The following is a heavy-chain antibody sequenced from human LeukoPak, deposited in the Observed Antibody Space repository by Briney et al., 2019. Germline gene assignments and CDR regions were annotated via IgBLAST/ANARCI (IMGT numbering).Heavy chain of an antibody. CDR1: GYTFTSYY. Sequence: ASVKVSCKASGYTFTSYYIHWVRQAPGQGLEWMGIINPIGGSTSYAQKFQCRVTMTRDTSTSTVYMELSSLRSEDTAVYYCARAGMSSGWYMANYYYYYMDVWGKGTTVTISS. V-gene: IGHV1-46*01. CDR2: INPIGGST. D-gene: IGHD6-19*01. CDR3: ARAGMSSGWYMANYYYYYMDV. J-gene: IGHJ6*03.